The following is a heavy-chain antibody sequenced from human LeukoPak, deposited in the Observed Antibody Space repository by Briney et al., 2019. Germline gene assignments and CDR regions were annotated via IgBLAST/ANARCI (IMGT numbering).Heavy chain of an antibody. CDR1: GYTFTSYD. CDR3: AREGAMVRGALGAFDI. J-gene: IGHJ3*02. CDR2: MNPNSGNT. D-gene: IGHD3-10*01. V-gene: IGHV1-8*01. Sequence: ASVKVSCKASGYTFTSYDIHWVRQATGQGLEWMGWMNPNSGNTGYAQKFQGRVTMTRNTSISTAYMELSSLRSEDTAVYYCAREGAMVRGALGAFDIWGQGTMVTVSS.